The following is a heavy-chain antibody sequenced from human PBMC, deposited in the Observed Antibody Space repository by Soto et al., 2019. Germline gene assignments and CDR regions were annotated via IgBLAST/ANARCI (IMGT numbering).Heavy chain of an antibody. D-gene: IGHD4-17*01. CDR3: AREPPIDYGDYRYYFDY. Sequence: RLSCAASGFTFSSYAMHWVRQAPGKGLEWVAVISYDGSNKYYADSVKGRFTISRDNSKNTLYLQMNSLRAEDTAVYYCAREPPIDYGDYRYYFDYWGQGTLVTVSS. J-gene: IGHJ4*02. CDR2: ISYDGSNK. CDR1: GFTFSSYA. V-gene: IGHV3-30-3*01.